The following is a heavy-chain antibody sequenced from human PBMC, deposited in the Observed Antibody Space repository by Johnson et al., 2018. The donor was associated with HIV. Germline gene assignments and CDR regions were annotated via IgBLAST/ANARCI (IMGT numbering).Heavy chain of an antibody. V-gene: IGHV3-23*04. D-gene: IGHD6-19*01. CDR1: GFTFSSYA. J-gene: IGHJ3*02. CDR3: ARGIAVSNWVDI. Sequence: VQLVESGGGLVQPGGSLRLSCAASGFTFSSYAMSWVRQAPGRGLEWVSAISGSGGSTYYPGSVKGRFTISRENAKNSLYLQMNSLRAGDTAVYYCARGIAVSNWVDIWGQGTMVTVSS. CDR2: ISGSGGST.